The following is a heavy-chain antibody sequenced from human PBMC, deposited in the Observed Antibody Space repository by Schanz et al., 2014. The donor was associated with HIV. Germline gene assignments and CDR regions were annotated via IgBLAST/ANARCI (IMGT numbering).Heavy chain of an antibody. CDR1: GFTFGSYG. V-gene: IGHV3-30*03. CDR3: ARDYEYFEVLTGYYYYYGMDV. J-gene: IGHJ6*02. Sequence: VQLVESGGGVVQPGRSLRLSCVASGFTFGSYGMHWARQTPDKGLEWLGVMSYDGSNKHYADSVKGRFTISRDNFKNTLYVQMNSLRAEDTAVYYCARDYEYFEVLTGYYYYYGMDVWGQGTTVTVSS. CDR2: MSYDGSNK. D-gene: IGHD3-9*01.